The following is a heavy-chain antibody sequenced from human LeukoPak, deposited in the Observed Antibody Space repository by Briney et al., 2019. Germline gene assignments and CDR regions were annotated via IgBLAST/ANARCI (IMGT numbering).Heavy chain of an antibody. Sequence: GGSLRLSCAASGFTFSGYFMSWIRQAPGKGLEWVSDISNSGYDKYYADSVKGRFTVSRDNAKNSLSLQVNSLRGEDTAVYYCARMTNRAFDIWGQGTMVTVSS. D-gene: IGHD4-11*01. CDR3: ARMTNRAFDI. CDR2: ISNSGYDK. V-gene: IGHV3-11*01. CDR1: GFTFSGYF. J-gene: IGHJ3*02.